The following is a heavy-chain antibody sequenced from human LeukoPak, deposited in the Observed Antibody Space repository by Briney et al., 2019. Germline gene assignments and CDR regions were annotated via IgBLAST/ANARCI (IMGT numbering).Heavy chain of an antibody. V-gene: IGHV3-23*01. J-gene: IGHJ4*02. Sequence: PGGSLRLSCAASGFTFSSYGMSWVRQAPGKGLEWVSTIGGSGTNTFYADSVKGRFTISRDNSKNTLYLQMDSLRADDTAVYYCATAGNYRFDYWGQGTLVTVSS. CDR1: GFTFSSYG. CDR2: IGGSGTNT. D-gene: IGHD1-7*01. CDR3: ATAGNYRFDY.